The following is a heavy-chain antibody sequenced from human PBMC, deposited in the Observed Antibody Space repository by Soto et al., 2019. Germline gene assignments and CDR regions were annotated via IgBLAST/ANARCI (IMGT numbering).Heavy chain of an antibody. D-gene: IGHD2-15*01. CDR1: GDSIISSDFY. Sequence: PSETLSLTCTVSGDSIISSDFYWGWVRQPPGKGLEWFGSIFYLGSSYYNPSLKSRVTMSVYTSKNQFSLRMRPVTAADTALYFCARHSLALRKNNRFDPWGQGIMVTVSS. CDR3: ARHSLALRKNNRFDP. CDR2: IFYLGSS. J-gene: IGHJ5*02. V-gene: IGHV4-39*01.